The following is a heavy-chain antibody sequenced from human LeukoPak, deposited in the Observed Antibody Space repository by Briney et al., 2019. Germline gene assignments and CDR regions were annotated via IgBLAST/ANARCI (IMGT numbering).Heavy chain of an antibody. CDR3: VNVRGAVKDAFDI. CDR2: ISSNGGST. V-gene: IGHV3-64D*06. J-gene: IGHJ3*02. CDR1: GFTFSSYA. D-gene: IGHD1-26*01. Sequence: GGSLRLSCSASGFTFSSYAMHWVRQAPGKGLEYVSAISSNGGSTYYADSVKGRFTISGDNSKNTLYLQMSSLRAEDTAVYYCVNVRGAVKDAFDIWGQGTMVTVSS.